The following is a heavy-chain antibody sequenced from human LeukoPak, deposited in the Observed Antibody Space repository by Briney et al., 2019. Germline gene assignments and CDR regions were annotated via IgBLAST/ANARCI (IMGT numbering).Heavy chain of an antibody. J-gene: IGHJ4*02. CDR1: GFTLSSYA. D-gene: IGHD5-18*01. CDR3: ARGRGYSYGFIVY. Sequence: GGSLRLSCAASGFTLSSYAMHWVRQAPGQGLEWGAVISYDGSNKYYADSVKGRFTISRDNSKNTLYLQMNSLRAEDTAVYYCARGRGYSYGFIVYWGQGTLVTVSS. V-gene: IGHV3-30-3*01. CDR2: ISYDGSNK.